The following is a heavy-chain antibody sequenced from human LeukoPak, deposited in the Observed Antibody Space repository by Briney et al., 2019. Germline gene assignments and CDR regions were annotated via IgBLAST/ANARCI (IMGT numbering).Heavy chain of an antibody. CDR3: ATPMVRGLNY. CDR1: GYTFTTYW. V-gene: IGHV5-10-1*01. CDR2: IDPSDSYT. D-gene: IGHD3-10*01. J-gene: IGHJ4*02. Sequence: GESLKISCKGSGYTFTTYWISWVRQMPGKGLEWMGRIDPSDSYTNYSPSFQGHVTISVDQSISTAYLQWSSLKASDTAIYYRATPMVRGLNYWGQGTLVTVSS.